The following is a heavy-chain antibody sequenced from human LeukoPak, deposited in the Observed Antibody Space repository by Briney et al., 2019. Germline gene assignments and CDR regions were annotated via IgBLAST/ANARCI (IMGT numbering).Heavy chain of an antibody. J-gene: IGHJ4*02. V-gene: IGHV1-18*01. CDR3: ARATVVVPAANDLDY. CDR2: ISAYNGNT. D-gene: IGHD2-2*01. CDR1: GYTFTSYG. Sequence: ASVKVSCKASGYTFTSYGISWVRQAPGQGLEWMGWISAYNGNTNYAQKFQGRVTMTRDTSISTAYMELSRLRSDDTAVYYCARATVVVPAANDLDYWGQGTLVTVSS.